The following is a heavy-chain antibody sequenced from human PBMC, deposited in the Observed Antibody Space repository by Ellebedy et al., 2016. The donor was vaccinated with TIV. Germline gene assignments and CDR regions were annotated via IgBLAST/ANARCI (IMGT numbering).Heavy chain of an antibody. CDR2: IIPIFGTA. J-gene: IGHJ6*02. CDR3: ARDDYDSSGYYKSYYYYGMDV. Sequence: ASVKVSCKASGGTFSSYAISWVRQAPGQGLEWMGGIIPIFGTANYAQKFQGRVTITADKSTSTAYMELSSLRSEDTAVYYCARDDYDSSGYYKSYYYYGMDVWGQGTTVTVSS. D-gene: IGHD3-22*01. CDR1: GGTFSSYA. V-gene: IGHV1-69*06.